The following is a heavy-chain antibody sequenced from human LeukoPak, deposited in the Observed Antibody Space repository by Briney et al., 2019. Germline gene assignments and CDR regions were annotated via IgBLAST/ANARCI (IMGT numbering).Heavy chain of an antibody. CDR2: IYHSGST. Sequence: PSETLSLTCAVSGGSISSSNWWSWVRQPPGKGLEWIGEIYHSGSTNYNPSLKSRVTISVDKSKNQFSLKLSSVTAADTAVYYCARDVPHYYDSSGPPRRAFDIWGQGTMVTVSS. D-gene: IGHD3-22*01. CDR3: ARDVPHYYDSSGPPRRAFDI. CDR1: GGSISSSNW. V-gene: IGHV4-4*02. J-gene: IGHJ3*02.